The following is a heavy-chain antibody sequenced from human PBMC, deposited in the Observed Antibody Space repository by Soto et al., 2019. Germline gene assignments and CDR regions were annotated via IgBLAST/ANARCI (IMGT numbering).Heavy chain of an antibody. CDR2: ISYDGSNQ. Sequence: GGSLRLSCAASGFSFNTYGMYWVRQAPGKGLEWVAAISYDGSNQYHADSVKGRFTISRDSSKSTLYLQMNSLRVEDTAVYYCAKDIVKYTYGACDYWGQGALVTVSS. V-gene: IGHV3-30*18. D-gene: IGHD5-18*01. J-gene: IGHJ4*02. CDR1: GFSFNTYG. CDR3: AKDIVKYTYGACDY.